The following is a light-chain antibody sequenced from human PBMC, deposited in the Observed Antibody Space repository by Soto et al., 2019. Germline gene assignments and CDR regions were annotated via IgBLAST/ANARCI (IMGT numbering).Light chain of an antibody. J-gene: IGLJ1*01. CDR1: SSDVGNYNL. CDR2: EVS. Sequence: QSVLTQPASVSGSPGQSITISCTGTSSDVGNYNLVSWYQHHPGKAPKLIIYEVSKRPSGVSNRFSGSKSGDTASLTISGLQAEYEADYSCCSYAGSNYVFGTGTKVTVL. CDR3: CSYAGSNYV. V-gene: IGLV2-23*02.